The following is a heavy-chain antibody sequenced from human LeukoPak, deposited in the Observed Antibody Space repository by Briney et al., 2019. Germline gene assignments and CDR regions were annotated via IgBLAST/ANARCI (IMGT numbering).Heavy chain of an antibody. CDR3: VTSPLYGGDNWYFDL. Sequence: ASVKVSCKASGYTITNNYMHWVRQAPGQGLEWMGVINPSGTGTSYAQKFQGRITMSRDTSTSTVYMELSSLRSEDTALYYCVTSPLYGGDNWYFDLWGRGTLVTVSS. D-gene: IGHD3-16*01. CDR1: GYTITNNY. CDR2: INPSGTGT. V-gene: IGHV1-46*01. J-gene: IGHJ2*01.